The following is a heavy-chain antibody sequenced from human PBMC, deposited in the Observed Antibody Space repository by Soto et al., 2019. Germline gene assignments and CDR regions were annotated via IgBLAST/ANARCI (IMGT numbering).Heavy chain of an antibody. J-gene: IGHJ4*02. CDR1: GGSISNYY. V-gene: IGHV4-59*08. CDR3: ARGGGFGELLAY. D-gene: IGHD3-10*01. Sequence: SETLSLTCTVSGGSISNYYWSWIRQPPGKGLEWIGYIYYSGSTNYNPSLKSRVTISVDTSKNQFSLKLSSVTAADTAVYYCARGGGFGELLAYWGQGTLVTVSS. CDR2: IYYSGST.